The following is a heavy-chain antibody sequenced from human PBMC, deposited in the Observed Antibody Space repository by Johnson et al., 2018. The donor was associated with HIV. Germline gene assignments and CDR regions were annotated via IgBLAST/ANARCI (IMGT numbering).Heavy chain of an antibody. J-gene: IGHJ3*02. CDR1: GFTFSSYA. D-gene: IGHD3-22*01. V-gene: IGHV3-30*04. CDR2: ISSDSSNE. CDR3: ARDAERSSDYPPDAFDI. Sequence: VQLVESGGGVVQPGRSLRLSCAASGFTFSSYAMHWVRQAPGQGLEWVAVISSDSSNEYYADSVRGRFTISRDSSKSALYLQLNSLRTEDTAVYYCARDAERSSDYPPDAFDILGQGTMVTVSS.